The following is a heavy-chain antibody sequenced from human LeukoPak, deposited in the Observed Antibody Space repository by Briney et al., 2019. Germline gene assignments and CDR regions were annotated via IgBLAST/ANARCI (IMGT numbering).Heavy chain of an antibody. CDR3: ARDQIHYDFWSGYYSEGFDY. V-gene: IGHV3-48*01. CDR1: GFTFSSYS. Sequence: GGSLRLSCAASGFTFSSYSMNWVRQAPGKGLEWVSYISSSSTIYYADSVKGRFTISRDNAKNSLYLQMNSLRAEDTAVYYCARDQIHYDFWSGYYSEGFDYWGQGTLVTVSS. CDR2: ISSSSTI. D-gene: IGHD3-3*01. J-gene: IGHJ4*02.